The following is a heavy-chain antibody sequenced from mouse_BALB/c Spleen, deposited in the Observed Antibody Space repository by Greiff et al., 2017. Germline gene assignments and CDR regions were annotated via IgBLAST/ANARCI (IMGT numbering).Heavy chain of an antibody. CDR1: GFTFSSYG. J-gene: IGHJ4*01. D-gene: IGHD2-10*02. CDR2: ISSGGSYT. CDR3: ARHEEYGNYDYAMDY. Sequence: EVHLVESGGDLVKPGGSLKLSCAASGFTFSSYGMSWVRQTPDKRLEWVATISSGGSYTYYPDSVKGRFTISRDNAKNTLYLQMSSLKSEDTAMYYCARHEEYGNYDYAMDYWGQGTSVTVSS. V-gene: IGHV5-6*01.